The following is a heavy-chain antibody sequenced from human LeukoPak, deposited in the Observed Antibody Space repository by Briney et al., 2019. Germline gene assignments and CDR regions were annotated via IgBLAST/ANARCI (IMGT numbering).Heavy chain of an antibody. J-gene: IGHJ1*01. CDR2: IYYSGST. D-gene: IGHD5-24*01. CDR3: ARGDGELAEYFQH. Sequence: KPSETLSLTCTVSGGSISSYYWSWIRQPPGKGLEWIGYIYYSGSTYYNPSLKSRVTISVDTSKNQFSLKLSSVTAADTAVYYCARGDGELAEYFQHWGQGTLVTVSS. V-gene: IGHV4-59*12. CDR1: GGSISSYY.